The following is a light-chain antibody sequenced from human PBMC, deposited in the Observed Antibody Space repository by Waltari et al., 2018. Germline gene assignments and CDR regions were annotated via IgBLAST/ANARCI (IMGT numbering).Light chain of an antibody. V-gene: IGLV3-19*01. CDR1: SLRTYY. CDR3: NSRDYSANYV. J-gene: IGLJ1*01. CDR2: GRD. Sequence: SSELTQDPAVSVALGQTLRITCQGDSLRTYYVSWYQQKPGQAPVLVIYGRDKRPSGIPDRISGSSSGDTASLTITGAQAEDEADYYCNSRDYSANYVFGAGTKVTVL.